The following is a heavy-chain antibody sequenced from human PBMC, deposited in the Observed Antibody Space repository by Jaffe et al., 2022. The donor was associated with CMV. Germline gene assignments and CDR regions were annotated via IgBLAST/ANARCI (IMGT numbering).Heavy chain of an antibody. V-gene: IGHV3-33*01. CDR2: IWYDGSNK. CDR1: GFTFSSYG. CDR3: ARDFSQPSAAKDGY. J-gene: IGHJ4*02. D-gene: IGHD6-13*01. Sequence: QVQLVESGGGVVQPGRSLRLSCAASGFTFSSYGMHWVRQAPGKGLEWVAVIWYDGSNKYYADSVKGRFTISRDNSKNTLYLQMNSLRAEDTAVYYCARDFSQPSAAKDGYWGQGTLVTVSS.